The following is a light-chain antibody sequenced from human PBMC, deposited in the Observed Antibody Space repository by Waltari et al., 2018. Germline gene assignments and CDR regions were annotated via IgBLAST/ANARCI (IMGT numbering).Light chain of an antibody. CDR2: ENE. CDR3: ATWDTSLSWGGV. J-gene: IGLJ3*02. V-gene: IGLV1-51*02. Sequence: QSELTQPPSVSAAPGQTVTISCSGSSSNIGHSHVSWYQQFPGTAPKLLIFENEKRSSGMPDRFSCSTSGTSATLSITGLQTGDEADYYCATWDTSLSWGGVFGGGTKLTVL. CDR1: SSNIGHSH.